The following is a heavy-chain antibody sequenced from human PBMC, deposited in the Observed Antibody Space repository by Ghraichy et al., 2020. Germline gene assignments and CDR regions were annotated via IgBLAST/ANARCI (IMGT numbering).Heavy chain of an antibody. D-gene: IGHD2-15*01. CDR3: ARGADCSGGSCYHPYYFDY. CDR2: INHSGST. V-gene: IGHV4-34*01. CDR1: GGSFSGYY. J-gene: IGHJ4*02. Sequence: SETLSLTCAVYGGSFSGYYWSWIRQPPGKGLEWIGEINHSGSTNYNPSLKSRVTISVDTSKNQFSLKLSSVTAADTAVYYCARGADCSGGSCYHPYYFDYWGQGTLVTVSS.